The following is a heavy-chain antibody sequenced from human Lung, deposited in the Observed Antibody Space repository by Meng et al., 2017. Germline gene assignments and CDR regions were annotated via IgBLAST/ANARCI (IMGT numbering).Heavy chain of an antibody. CDR3: ARGSITMVRGVSVFDP. Sequence: QVQGSGPGLVKPSGTLSRTCAVSGGSISSSNWWSWARQPPGKGLEWIGEIYHSGSTNYNPSLKSRVTISVDKSKNQFSLKLSSVTAADTAVYYCARGSITMVRGVSVFDPWGQGTLVTVSS. CDR1: GGSISSSNW. J-gene: IGHJ5*02. V-gene: IGHV4-4*02. CDR2: IYHSGST. D-gene: IGHD3-10*01.